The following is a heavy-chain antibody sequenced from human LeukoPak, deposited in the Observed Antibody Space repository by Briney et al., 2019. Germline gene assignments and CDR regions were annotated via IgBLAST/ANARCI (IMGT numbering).Heavy chain of an antibody. CDR2: ISWNSGSI. CDR1: GFSSNDYA. CDR3: AKDIFYDSSDYYLDY. J-gene: IGHJ4*02. D-gene: IGHD3-22*01. Sequence: GRSLRLSCAASGFSSNDYAMHWVRQAPGKGLEWVSGISWNSGSIGYADSVEGRFTISRDNAKNSLYLQMNSLRAEDTALYYCAKDIFYDSSDYYLDYWGQGTLVTVSS. V-gene: IGHV3-9*02.